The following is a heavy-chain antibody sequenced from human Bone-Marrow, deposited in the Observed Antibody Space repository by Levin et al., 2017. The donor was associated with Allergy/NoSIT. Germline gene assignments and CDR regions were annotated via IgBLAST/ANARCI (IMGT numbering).Heavy chain of an antibody. CDR1: GLTFSSFA. V-gene: IGHV3-23*01. CDR2: ITGSGGRT. CDR3: AKMKGSGTYQHYGMDV. J-gene: IGHJ6*02. D-gene: IGHD3-10*01. Sequence: GESLKISCAASGLTFSSFAMSWVRQAPGKGLEWVSAITGSGGRTFYADSVKGRFTISRDNFKNTMYLQMNSLRAEDTAVYYCAKMKGSGTYQHYGMDVWGQGTTVTVSS.